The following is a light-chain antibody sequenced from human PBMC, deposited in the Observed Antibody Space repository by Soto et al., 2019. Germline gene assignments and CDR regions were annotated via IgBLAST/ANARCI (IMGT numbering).Light chain of an antibody. J-gene: IGKJ5*01. V-gene: IGKV1-33*01. CDR3: QQYDNLPIT. CDR2: DAS. CDR1: QDMSSY. Sequence: DIQMTQSPSSLSASVGDRVTITCQASQDMSSYLNWYQQKPVKAPNLLIYDASNLEKGVPSRFSGSGSGTDFTSTISSMQPADIATYYCQQYDNLPITFGQGTRLEIK.